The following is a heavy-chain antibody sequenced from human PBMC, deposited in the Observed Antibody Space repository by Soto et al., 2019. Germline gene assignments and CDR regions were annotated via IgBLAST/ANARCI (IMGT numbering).Heavy chain of an antibody. V-gene: IGHV1-69*01. J-gene: IGHJ4*02. CDR2: IIPIFGTA. CDR3: AFVGELPTGDYFDY. D-gene: IGHD1-26*01. Sequence: QVQLVQSGAAVKKPGSSVKVSCKASGGTFSSYAISWVRQAPGQGLEWMGGIIPIFGTAHYAQKFQARVTITADESTSTAYRELGSLRSEATAVYYCAFVGELPTGDYFDYCGQGTLVTVSS. CDR1: GGTFSSYA.